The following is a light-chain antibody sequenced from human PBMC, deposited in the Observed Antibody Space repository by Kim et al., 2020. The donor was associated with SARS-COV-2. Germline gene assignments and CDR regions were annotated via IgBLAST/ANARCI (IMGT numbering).Light chain of an antibody. CDR3: NSRDSSGNHVV. CDR2: GEN. CDR1: ILRSYY. V-gene: IGLV3-19*01. J-gene: IGLJ2*01. Sequence: SSELTQDPAVSVALGQTVRIPCQGDILRSYYASWFQQKPGQAPVLVIYGENNRPSGIPGRFSGSNSGNIASLTITGAQAEDEADYYCNSRDSSGNHVVFGGGTQLTVL.